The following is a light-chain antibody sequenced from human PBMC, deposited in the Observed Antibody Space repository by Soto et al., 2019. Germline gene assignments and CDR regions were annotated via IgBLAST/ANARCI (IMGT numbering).Light chain of an antibody. J-gene: IGKJ1*01. V-gene: IGKV1-39*01. Sequence: DIQMTQSPSSLSASVGDIVTVTCRASQSISSYLNWYQQKPGKAPKVLIYAASSLQSGVPSRFSGSGSGTDFTLTISSLQPEDFATYYCQQSYTTPRTLGQGTKVDIK. CDR2: AAS. CDR3: QQSYTTPRT. CDR1: QSISSY.